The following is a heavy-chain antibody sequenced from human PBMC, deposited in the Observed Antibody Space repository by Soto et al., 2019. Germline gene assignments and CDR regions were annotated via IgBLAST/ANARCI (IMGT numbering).Heavy chain of an antibody. V-gene: IGHV3-30-3*01. J-gene: IGHJ4*02. D-gene: IGHD1-26*01. CDR1: GFTFSSYA. CDR3: ARDRRKSVGAIDY. Sequence: GGSLRLSCAASGFTFSSYAMHWVRQAPGKGLEWVAVISYDGSNKYYADSVKGRFTISRDNSKNTLYLQMNSLRAEDTAVYYCARDRRKSVGAIDYWGQGTLVTVSS. CDR2: ISYDGSNK.